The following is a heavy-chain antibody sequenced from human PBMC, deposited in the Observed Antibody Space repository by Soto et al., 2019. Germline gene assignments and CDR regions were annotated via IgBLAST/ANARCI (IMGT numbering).Heavy chain of an antibody. CDR3: ARNRMQTATIGYYYYYYMDV. Sequence: SETLSLTCTVSGGSISSSSYYWGWIRQPPGKGLEWIGSIYYSGSTYYNPSLKSRVTISVDTSKNQFSLKLSSVTAADTAVYYCARNRMQTATIGYYYYYYMDVWGKGTTVTVSS. CDR1: GGSISSSSYY. CDR2: IYYSGST. V-gene: IGHV4-39*01. J-gene: IGHJ6*03. D-gene: IGHD5-12*01.